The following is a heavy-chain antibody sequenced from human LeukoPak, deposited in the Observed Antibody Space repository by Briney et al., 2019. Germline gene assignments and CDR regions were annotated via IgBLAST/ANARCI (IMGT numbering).Heavy chain of an antibody. V-gene: IGHV3-64*01. CDR1: GFTFSSYW. CDR2: IRSNGGST. CDR3: AKDLTTGTLGFDY. Sequence: PGGSLRLSCAASGFTFSSYWMSWVRQAPGKGLEYVSAIRSNGGSTYYANSVKGRFTISRDNSKNTLYLQMDSLRAEDTALYYCAKDLTTGTLGFDYWGQGTLVTVSS. J-gene: IGHJ4*02. D-gene: IGHD1-1*01.